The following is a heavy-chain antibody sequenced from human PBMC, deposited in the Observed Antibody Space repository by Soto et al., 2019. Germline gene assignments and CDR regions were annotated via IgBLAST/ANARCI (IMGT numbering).Heavy chain of an antibody. CDR1: GFTFSSYA. J-gene: IGHJ3*02. Sequence: GGSLRLSCATSGFTFSSYAMHWARQAPGKGLEYVSAISSNGGSTYYANSVKGRFTISRDNSKNTLYLQMGSLRAEDMAVYYCARARGYAFDIWGQGTMVTVSS. CDR3: ARARGYAFDI. D-gene: IGHD3-10*01. CDR2: ISSNGGST. V-gene: IGHV3-64*01.